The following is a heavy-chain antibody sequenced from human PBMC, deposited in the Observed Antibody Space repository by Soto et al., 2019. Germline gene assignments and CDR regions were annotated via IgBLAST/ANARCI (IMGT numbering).Heavy chain of an antibody. V-gene: IGHV1-18*01. CDR3: ASGWAAALKNWFDP. CDR1: GYTFTSYG. J-gene: IGHJ5*02. Sequence: QVQLVQSGAEVKKPGASVKVSCKAAGYTFTSYGISWVRQAPGQGLEWMGWISAYNGNTNYAQKRQGRVTMTTHTSTITADMELRSRRSDDTAVYYCASGWAAALKNWFDPWGQGTLVTVSS. CDR2: ISAYNGNT. D-gene: IGHD6-13*01.